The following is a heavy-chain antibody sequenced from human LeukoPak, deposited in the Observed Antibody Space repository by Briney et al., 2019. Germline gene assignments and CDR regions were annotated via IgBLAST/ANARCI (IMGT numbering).Heavy chain of an antibody. CDR1: VRSISIYY. J-gene: IGHJ6*02. D-gene: IGHD6-13*01. CDR2: VYSTGST. CDR3: ARDRHSSTPYGMDV. V-gene: IGHV4-4*07. Sequence: SEPLSLTCSVSVRSISIYYWSWIRQPAGKALECIGRVYSTGSTYYNPSLKSRVTMSVDTSKNQFSLKLTSVTAADTALYYCARDRHSSTPYGMDVWGQGTTVTVSS.